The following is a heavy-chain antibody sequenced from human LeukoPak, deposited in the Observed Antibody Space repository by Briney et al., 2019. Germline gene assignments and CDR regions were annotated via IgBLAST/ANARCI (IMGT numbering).Heavy chain of an antibody. CDR3: ARDPYSSSSPGHYYYYMDV. Sequence: ASVKVSCKASGYTFTGYYMHWVRQAPGQGLEWMGWINPNSGGTNYAQKFQGRVTMTRDTSISTAYMELSRLRSDDTAVYYCARDPYSSSSPGHYYYYMDVWGKGTTVTVSS. D-gene: IGHD6-6*01. CDR2: INPNSGGT. CDR1: GYTFTGYY. V-gene: IGHV1-2*02. J-gene: IGHJ6*03.